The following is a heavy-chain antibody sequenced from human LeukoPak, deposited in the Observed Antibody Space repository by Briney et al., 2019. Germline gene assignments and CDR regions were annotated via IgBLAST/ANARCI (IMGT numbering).Heavy chain of an antibody. J-gene: IGHJ4*02. CDR3: ARVRCSGGNCYTNEHYFDY. CDR1: GFTFSSYG. CDR2: ITSNGGST. D-gene: IGHD2-15*01. V-gene: IGHV3-64*01. Sequence: GGSLRLSCVASGFTFSSYGMHWVRQAPGKGLEYVSGITSNGGSTYYANSVKGRFTISRDNSKNTLFLQMGSLRADDMAVYYCARVRCSGGNCYTNEHYFDYWGQGTLVTVCS.